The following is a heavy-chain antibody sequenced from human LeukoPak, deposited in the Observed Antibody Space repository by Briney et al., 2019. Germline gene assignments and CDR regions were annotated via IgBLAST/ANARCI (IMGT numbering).Heavy chain of an antibody. Sequence: MPSETLSLTCSVSGYSISSGNYWGWIRLPPGQGLQWIGSIYHSGSTYYNPSLKSRVTISVDTSKNQFSLKLSSVTAADTAVYYCAKGYCRGNSCYDDRGAFDYWGQGTLVTVSS. CDR1: GYSISSGNY. J-gene: IGHJ4*02. CDR3: AKGYCRGNSCYDDRGAFDY. D-gene: IGHD2-2*01. V-gene: IGHV4-38-2*02. CDR2: IYHSGST.